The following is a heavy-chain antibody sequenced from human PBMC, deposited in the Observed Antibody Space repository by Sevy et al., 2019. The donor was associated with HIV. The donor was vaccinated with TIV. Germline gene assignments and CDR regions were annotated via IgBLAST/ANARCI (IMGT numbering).Heavy chain of an antibody. J-gene: IGHJ6*03. V-gene: IGHV1-3*01. Sequence: ASVNVSCKASGYTFISYVMHWVRQAPGQRLEWMGWINAGNGNTKYSQKFQGRVTITRDTSASTAYMELSSLRSEDTAVYYCARDGWFGDYYMDVWGKGTTVTVSS. CDR2: INAGNGNT. CDR3: ARDGWFGDYYMDV. D-gene: IGHD3-10*01. CDR1: GYTFISYV.